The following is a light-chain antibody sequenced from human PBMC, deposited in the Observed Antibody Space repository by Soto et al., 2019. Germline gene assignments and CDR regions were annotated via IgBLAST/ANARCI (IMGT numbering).Light chain of an antibody. CDR1: SSNIGAHYD. CDR2: GNN. V-gene: IGLV1-40*01. J-gene: IGLJ1*01. CDR3: QSYDISLSGLHV. Sequence: QAVVTQPPSVSGAPGQRVTISCSGSSSNIGAHYDVHWYQQLPGMAPKLLIYGNNNRPSGVPDRFSGSKSGTSASLAITGLQAEDEADYYCQSYDISLSGLHVFGTGTKVTVL.